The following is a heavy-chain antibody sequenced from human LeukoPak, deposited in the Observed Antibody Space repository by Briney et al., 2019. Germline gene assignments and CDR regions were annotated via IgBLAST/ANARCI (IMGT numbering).Heavy chain of an antibody. D-gene: IGHD2-2*02. CDR3: ARGIPSYGMDV. J-gene: IGHJ6*02. CDR1: SGSISSGGYS. CDR2: IYHSGST. V-gene: IGHV4-30-2*01. Sequence: PSETLSLTCAVSSGSISSGGYSWSWIRQPPGKGLEWIGYIYHSGSTYYNPSLKSRVTISVDRSKNQFSLKLSSVTAADTAVYYCARGIPSYGMDVWGQGTTVTVSS.